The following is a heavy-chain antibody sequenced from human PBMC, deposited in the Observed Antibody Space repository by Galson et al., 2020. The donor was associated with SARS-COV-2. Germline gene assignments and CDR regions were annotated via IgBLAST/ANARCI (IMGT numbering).Heavy chain of an antibody. V-gene: IGHV3-30*01. Sequence: GGSLRLSCAASGFTFSSYAMHWVRQAPGKGLEWVAVISYDGSNKYYADSVKGRFTISRDNSKNTLYLQMNSLRAEDTAVYYCARPYSVSYWAPYDYWGQGTLVTVSS. CDR1: GFTFSSYA. CDR3: ARPYSVSYWAPYDY. CDR2: ISYDGSNK. J-gene: IGHJ4*02. D-gene: IGHD1-26*01.